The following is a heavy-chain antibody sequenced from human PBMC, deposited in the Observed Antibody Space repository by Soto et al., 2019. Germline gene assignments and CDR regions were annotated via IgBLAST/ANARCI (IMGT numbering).Heavy chain of an antibody. CDR1: GYSFTSYW. CDR3: ARQGYDSSGPHRAYWFDP. CDR2: IYPGDSDT. V-gene: IGHV5-51*01. Sequence: PGESLKISCKGSGYSFTSYWIGWVRQMPGKGLEWMGIIYPGDSDTRYSPSFQGQVTISADKSISTAYLQWSSLKASDTAMYYCARQGYDSSGPHRAYWFDPWGQGTLVTVSS. D-gene: IGHD3-22*01. J-gene: IGHJ5*02.